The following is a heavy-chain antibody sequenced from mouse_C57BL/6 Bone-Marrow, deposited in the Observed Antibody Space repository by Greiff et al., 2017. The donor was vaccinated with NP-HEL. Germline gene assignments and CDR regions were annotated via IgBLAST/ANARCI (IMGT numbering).Heavy chain of an antibody. CDR1: GFTFSDFY. J-gene: IGHJ2*01. V-gene: IGHV7-1*01. CDR3: AGMGIYDGYLYYFDY. D-gene: IGHD2-3*01. CDR2: SRNKANDYTT. Sequence: EVMLVESGGGLVQSGRSLRLSCATSGFTFSDFYMEWVRQAPGKGLEWIAASRNKANDYTTEYSASVKGRFIVSRDTSQSILYLQMNALRAEDTAIYYCAGMGIYDGYLYYFDYWGQGTTLTVSS.